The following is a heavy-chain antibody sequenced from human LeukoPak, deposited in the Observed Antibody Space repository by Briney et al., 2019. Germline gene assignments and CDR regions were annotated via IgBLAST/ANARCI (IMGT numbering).Heavy chain of an antibody. Sequence: GGSLRLSCVVSGINFADYAMHWVRQPPGKGLEWVSLISADGGSTFSADSVKGRFSISRDNSKNSLYLQMNSLRSDDTAMYYCAKESGKFDYWGQGTLVAVSS. J-gene: IGHJ4*02. CDR1: GINFADYA. CDR2: ISADGGST. V-gene: IGHV3-43*02. CDR3: AKESGKFDY.